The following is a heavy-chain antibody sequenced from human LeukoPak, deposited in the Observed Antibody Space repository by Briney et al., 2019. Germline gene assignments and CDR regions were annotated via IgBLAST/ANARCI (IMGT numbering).Heavy chain of an antibody. CDR3: ARVVVAATYYFDY. CDR1: GGSISSGDYY. V-gene: IGHV4-30-4*01. J-gene: IGHJ4*02. D-gene: IGHD2-15*01. CDR2: IYYSGST. Sequence: PSQTLFLTCTVFGGSISSGDYYWSWIRQPPGKGLEWIGYIYYSGSTYYNPSLKSRVTISVDTSKNQFSLKLSSVTAADTAVYYCARVVVAATYYFDYWGQGTLVTVSS.